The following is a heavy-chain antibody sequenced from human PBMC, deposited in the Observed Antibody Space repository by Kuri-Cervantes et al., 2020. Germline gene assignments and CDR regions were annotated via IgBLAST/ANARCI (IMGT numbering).Heavy chain of an antibody. CDR1: GYTFTGYY. CDR2: INPNSGGT. Sequence: ASVKVSCKASGYTFTGYYMHWVRQAPGQGLEWMGWINPNSGGTNYAQKFQGRVTMTEDTSTDTAYMELSSLRSEDTAVYYCATSVIMGCSSTSCSIDYWGQGTLVTVSS. D-gene: IGHD2-2*01. CDR3: ATSVIMGCSSTSCSIDY. J-gene: IGHJ4*02. V-gene: IGHV1-2*02.